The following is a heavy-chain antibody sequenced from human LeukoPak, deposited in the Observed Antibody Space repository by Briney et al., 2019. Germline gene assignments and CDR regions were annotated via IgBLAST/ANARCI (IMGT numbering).Heavy chain of an antibody. J-gene: IGHJ4*02. CDR2: IKQDGGEK. Sequence: GGSLRLSCAASGFIFSNYWMSWVRQAPGKGLEWVANIKQDGGEKWYADSVKGRFTIFRDNAKNSVTLQMDSLRADDTAVYYCTRMAWRSRPFDYWGQGTLVTVSS. CDR3: TRMAWRSRPFDY. D-gene: IGHD2-2*01. V-gene: IGHV3-7*01. CDR1: GFIFSNYW.